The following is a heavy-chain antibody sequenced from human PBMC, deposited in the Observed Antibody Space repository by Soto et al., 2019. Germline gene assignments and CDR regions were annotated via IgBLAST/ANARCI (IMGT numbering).Heavy chain of an antibody. CDR2: ISYDGSNK. Sequence: PGGSLRLSCAASGFTFSSYAMHWVRQAPGKGLEWVAVISYDGSNKYYADSVKGRFTISRDNSKSIAYLQMNSLKTEDTAVYYCTRDLWFGESYSPDWGQGTQVTVSS. D-gene: IGHD3-10*01. J-gene: IGHJ4*02. CDR1: GFTFSSYA. V-gene: IGHV3-30-3*01. CDR3: TRDLWFGESYSPD.